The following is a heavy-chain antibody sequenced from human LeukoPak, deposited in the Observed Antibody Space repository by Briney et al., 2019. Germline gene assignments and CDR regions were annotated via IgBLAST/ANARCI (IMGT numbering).Heavy chain of an antibody. J-gene: IGHJ4*02. CDR1: GGSFSGYY. V-gene: IGHV4-34*01. CDR2: INLSGST. Sequence: SETLSLTCAVYGGSFSGYYWSWIRQPPGKGLEWIGEINLSGSTNYNPSLKSRVTISVDTSKNQFSLNLSSVTAADTAVYYCAIPTRYCSSTSCYAPFDYWGQGTLVTVSS. D-gene: IGHD2-2*01. CDR3: AIPTRYCSSTSCYAPFDY.